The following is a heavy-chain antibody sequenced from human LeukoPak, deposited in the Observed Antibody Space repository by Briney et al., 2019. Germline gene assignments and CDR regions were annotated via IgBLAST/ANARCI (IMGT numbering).Heavy chain of an antibody. CDR1: RFTVSSNY. CDR2: IYSGGST. J-gene: IGHJ4*02. Sequence: GGSLRLSCAASRFTVSSNYMSWVRQAPGKGLEWVSIIYSGGSTYYADSVKGRLTISRDNSKNTLYLQMNSLRAEDTAVYYCAREDPGSGFDYWGQGTLVTVSS. CDR3: AREDPGSGFDY. D-gene: IGHD3-10*01. V-gene: IGHV3-66*01.